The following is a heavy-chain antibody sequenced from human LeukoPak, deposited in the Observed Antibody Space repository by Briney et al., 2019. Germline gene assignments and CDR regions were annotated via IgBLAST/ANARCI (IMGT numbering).Heavy chain of an antibody. V-gene: IGHV4-4*07. D-gene: IGHD2-21*01. J-gene: IGHJ6*03. CDR2: IYTSGST. CDR3: ARVGSYSHLYYYYYMDV. CDR1: GGSISSYY. Sequence: SETLSLTCTVSGGSISSYYWSWIRQPAGKGLVWIGRIYTSGSTNYNPSLKSRVTMSADTSKNQFSLKLSSVTAADTAVYYCARVGSYSHLYYYYYMDVWGKGTTVTVSS.